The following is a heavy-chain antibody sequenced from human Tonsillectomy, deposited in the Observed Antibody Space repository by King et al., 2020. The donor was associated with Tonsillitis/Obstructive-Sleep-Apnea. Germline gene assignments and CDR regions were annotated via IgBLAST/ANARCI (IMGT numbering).Heavy chain of an antibody. CDR1: GGSFTGYY. CDR2: INHGGST. D-gene: IGHD4-17*01. CDR3: ARGTTETAFDI. V-gene: IGHV4-34*01. J-gene: IGHJ3*02. Sequence: VQLQQWGAGLLKPSETLSLTCAVYGGSFTGYYWTWIRQSPRTGLEWIGEINHGGSTNHNPSLTGRVTVSVDTSKNQFSLNLNSVTAADTAVYYCARGTTETAFDIWGQGKMVTVSS.